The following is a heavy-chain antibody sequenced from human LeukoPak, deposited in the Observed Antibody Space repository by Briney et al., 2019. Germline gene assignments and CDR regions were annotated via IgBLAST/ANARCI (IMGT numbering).Heavy chain of an antibody. CDR2: INQDGSEK. V-gene: IGHV3-7*05. CDR3: ARVFCDTTSCYNFDY. J-gene: IGHJ4*02. D-gene: IGHD2-2*01. Sequence: AGSLRLSCAASGFTFSSYWMSWVRQAPGKGLEWVANINQDGSEKYYVDSVKGRFTISRDNAKNSLYLQMNSLRAEDTAVYYCARVFCDTTSCYNFDYWGQGTLVTVSS. CDR1: GFTFSSYW.